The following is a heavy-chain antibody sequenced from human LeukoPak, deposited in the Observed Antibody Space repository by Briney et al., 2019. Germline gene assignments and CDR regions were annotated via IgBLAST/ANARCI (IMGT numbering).Heavy chain of an antibody. CDR1: AATPSKIS. V-gene: IGHV1-24*01. CDR3: ATGAIVYAY. D-gene: IGHD3-9*01. Sequence: APVNVSCKVSAATPSKISIDWVRQAPGKWLEWMGSIGHKEGETLHAQKFQGRINMTDDTETDSAYMEMSSLISEDTAVYYCATGAIVYAYWGQGTLVTVSS. J-gene: IGHJ4*02. CDR2: IGHKEGET.